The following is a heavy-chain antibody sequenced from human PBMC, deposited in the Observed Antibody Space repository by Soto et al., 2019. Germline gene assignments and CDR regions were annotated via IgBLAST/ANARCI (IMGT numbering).Heavy chain of an antibody. CDR3: ARVYMVRGTIIRYFDY. CDR1: GGSISSYY. Sequence: PSETLSLTCTVSGGSISSYYWSWIRQPPGKGLEWIGKIYHSGSTNYNPSLKSRVTISVDKSKNQFSLKLSSVTAADTAVYYCARVYMVRGTIIRYFDYWGQGTLVTVSS. D-gene: IGHD3-10*01. V-gene: IGHV4-59*12. J-gene: IGHJ4*02. CDR2: IYHSGST.